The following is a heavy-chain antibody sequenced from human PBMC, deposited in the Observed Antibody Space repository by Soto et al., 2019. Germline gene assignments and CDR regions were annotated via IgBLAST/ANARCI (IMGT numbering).Heavy chain of an antibody. CDR2: VTTDHTT. CDR1: GFTFGAYT. J-gene: IGHJ5*02. V-gene: IGHV3-23*01. CDR3: AKDRAIVGALDP. D-gene: IGHD1-26*01. Sequence: GGSLRLSCAASGFTFGAYTMNWVRQTPGGGLQWVATVTTDHTTWYADSVKGRFIISRDNSRNTMYLQMNSLRAEDTAVYYCAKDRAIVGALDPWGQGTLVTVSS.